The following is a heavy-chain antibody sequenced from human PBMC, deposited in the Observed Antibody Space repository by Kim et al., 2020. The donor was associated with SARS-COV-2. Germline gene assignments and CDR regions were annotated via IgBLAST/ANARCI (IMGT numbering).Heavy chain of an antibody. V-gene: IGHV3-15*01. Sequence: GGSLRLSCAASGFTFSNAWMSWVRQAPGKGLEWVGRIKSKTDGGTTDYAAPVKGRFTISRDDSKNTLYLQMNSLKTEDTAVYYCTTGAIKEFGTQKRVDYWGQGTLVTVSS. D-gene: IGHD3-10*01. CDR2: IKSKTDGGTT. J-gene: IGHJ4*02. CDR1: GFTFSNAW. CDR3: TTGAIKEFGTQKRVDY.